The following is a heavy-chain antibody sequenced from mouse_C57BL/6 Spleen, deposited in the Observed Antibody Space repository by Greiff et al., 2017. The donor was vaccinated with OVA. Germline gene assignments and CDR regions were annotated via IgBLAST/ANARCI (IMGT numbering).Heavy chain of an antibody. J-gene: IGHJ3*01. CDR3: ARDSLAY. D-gene: IGHD6-2*01. V-gene: IGHV3-6*01. CDR1: GYSIPSGFY. Sequence: GSGPGLVKPFPSLSPPRPATGYSIPSGFYWNWIRQFPGNKMEWMGYISYDGSNNSNPSLKNRISITRDTSKNQFFLKLNSVTTEDTATYYCARDSLAYWGQGTLVTVSA. CDR2: ISYDGSN.